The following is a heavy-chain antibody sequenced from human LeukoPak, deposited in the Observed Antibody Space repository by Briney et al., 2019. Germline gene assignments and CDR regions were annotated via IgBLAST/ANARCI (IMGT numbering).Heavy chain of an antibody. CDR3: ARGHGYSGHALAY. J-gene: IGHJ4*02. CDR2: IYFSGHT. CDR1: GTSINDYY. D-gene: IGHD5-12*01. V-gene: IGHV4-59*01. Sequence: PSETLSLTCTVSGTSINDYYWSWIRQPPGKRLEWIGYIYFSGHTNYSPPLKSPVTMSLDAPRDHFSLQLNSVTAADTAVYYCARGHGYSGHALAYWGQGILVTVSS.